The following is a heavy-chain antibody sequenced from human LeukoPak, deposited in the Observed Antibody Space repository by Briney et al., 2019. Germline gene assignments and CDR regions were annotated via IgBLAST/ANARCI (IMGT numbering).Heavy chain of an antibody. CDR3: AKEESQRIAAAGTENWFDP. Sequence: PGWSLRLSCVASGFTFSSYGMHWVRQAPGKGLEGVAFIRYDGSNKYYAASAKGRFTITSNNSKNTLYLQMNSLRAEDTSVYYCAKEESQRIAAAGTENWFDPWGQGTLVTVSS. J-gene: IGHJ5*02. D-gene: IGHD6-13*01. CDR1: GFTFSSYG. CDR2: IRYDGSNK. V-gene: IGHV3-30*02.